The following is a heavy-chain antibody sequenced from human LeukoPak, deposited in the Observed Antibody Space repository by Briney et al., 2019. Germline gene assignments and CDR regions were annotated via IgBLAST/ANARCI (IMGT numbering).Heavy chain of an antibody. V-gene: IGHV4-4*07. Sequence: SETLPLTCTVSGGSISSHYWSWIRLPAGKGLEWIGRIYHSGSADSNPYLRSLGSMSIGTSNNQLSLMLTSLSAADTAVYYCVRGLDENITYRAFHIWGQGTMVTVSS. J-gene: IGHJ3*02. D-gene: IGHD1-20*01. CDR2: IYHSGSA. CDR3: VRGLDENITYRAFHI. CDR1: GGSISSHY.